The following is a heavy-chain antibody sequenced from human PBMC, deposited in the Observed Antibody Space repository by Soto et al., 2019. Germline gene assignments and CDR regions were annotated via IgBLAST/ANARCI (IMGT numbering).Heavy chain of an antibody. Sequence: PGGSLRLSCAASGFTFSSYATSWVRQAPGKGLEWVSAISGSGGSTYYADSVKGRFTISRDNSKNTLYLQMNSLRAEDTAVYYCAKDRSKNYYDSSGSAFDIWGQGTMVTVSS. CDR3: AKDRSKNYYDSSGSAFDI. D-gene: IGHD3-22*01. CDR2: ISGSGGST. J-gene: IGHJ3*02. CDR1: GFTFSSYA. V-gene: IGHV3-23*01.